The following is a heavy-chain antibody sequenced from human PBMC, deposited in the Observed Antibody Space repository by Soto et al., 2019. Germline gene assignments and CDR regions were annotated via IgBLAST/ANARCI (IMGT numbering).Heavy chain of an antibody. CDR3: ARSHGMDV. CDR2: IYPGDSDT. J-gene: IGHJ6*02. CDR1: GFSFTSSW. Sequence: GESLKISCHGSGFSFTSSWIGWVRQMPGKGLEWMGLIYPGDSDTRYSPSFQGQVTISADKSISTACLQWSSLKASDTAIYYCARSHGMDVWGQGTTVTVSS. V-gene: IGHV5-51*01.